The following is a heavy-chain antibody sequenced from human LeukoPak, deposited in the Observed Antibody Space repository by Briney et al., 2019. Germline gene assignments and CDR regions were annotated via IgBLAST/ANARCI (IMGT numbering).Heavy chain of an antibody. Sequence: SETLSLTCTVSGGSISSYYWNWIRQPAGKGLEWIGRIDSRGTTNYNPSLKSRVTISVDTSKNQFSLKLSSVTAADTAVYYCARAPTLYYYNMDVWGKGTTVTVSS. CDR2: IDSRGTT. CDR1: GGSISSYY. CDR3: ARAPTLYYYNMDV. J-gene: IGHJ6*03. V-gene: IGHV4-4*07.